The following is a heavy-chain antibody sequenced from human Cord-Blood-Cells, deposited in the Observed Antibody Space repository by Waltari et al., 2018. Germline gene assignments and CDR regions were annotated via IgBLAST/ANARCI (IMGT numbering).Heavy chain of an antibody. CDR2: IKQDGSEK. CDR1: GFTFSSHW. V-gene: IGHV3-7*01. J-gene: IGHJ6*03. Sequence: EVQLVESGGGLVQPGGSLRLSCAASGFTFSSHWMSWVRQAPGKGLEWVANIKQDGSEKYYVDSVKGRFTISRDNAKNSLYLQMNSLRAEDTAVYYCAREVNYYYYYMDVWGKGTTVTVSS. D-gene: IGHD3-10*01. CDR3: AREVNYYYYYMDV.